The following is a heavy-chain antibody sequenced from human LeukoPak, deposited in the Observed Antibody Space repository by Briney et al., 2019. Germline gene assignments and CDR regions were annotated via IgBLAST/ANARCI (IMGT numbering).Heavy chain of an antibody. D-gene: IGHD3-16*01. V-gene: IGHV1-18*01. Sequence: ASVKVPCKASGYTFTSYGISWVRQAPGQGLEWMGWISAYNGNTNYAQKLQGRVTMTTDTSTSTAYMELRSLRSDDTAVYYCARVGVDYYYYYYGMDVWGQGTTVTVSS. CDR2: ISAYNGNT. J-gene: IGHJ6*02. CDR1: GYTFTSYG. CDR3: ARVGVDYYYYYYGMDV.